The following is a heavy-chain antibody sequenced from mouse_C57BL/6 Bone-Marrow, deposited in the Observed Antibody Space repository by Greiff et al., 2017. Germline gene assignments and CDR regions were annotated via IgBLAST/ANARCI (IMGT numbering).Heavy chain of an antibody. CDR1: GYTFTNYW. CDR3: ARSRGRLRRNYYAMDY. J-gene: IGHJ4*01. D-gene: IGHD2-4*01. CDR2: IYPGGGYT. V-gene: IGHV1-63*01. Sequence: VKLMESGAELVRPGTSVKMSCKASGYTFTNYWIGWAKQRPGHGLEWIGDIYPGGGYTNYNEKFKGKDTLTADKSSSTAYMQFSSLTSEDSAIYYCARSRGRLRRNYYAMDYWGQGTSVTVSS.